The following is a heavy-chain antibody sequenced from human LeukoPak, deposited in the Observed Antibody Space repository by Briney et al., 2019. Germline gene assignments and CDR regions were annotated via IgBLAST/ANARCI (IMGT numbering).Heavy chain of an antibody. D-gene: IGHD4/OR15-4a*01. J-gene: IGHJ3*02. CDR1: GFTFSSYA. Sequence: GGSLRLSCAASGFTFSSYAMSWVRQAPGKGLEWVSAISGSGGSTYYADSVKGRFTTSRDNSKNTLYLQMNSLRAEDTAVYYCARDRSYGPNSNAFDIWGQGTMVTVSS. CDR2: ISGSGGST. CDR3: ARDRSYGPNSNAFDI. V-gene: IGHV3-23*01.